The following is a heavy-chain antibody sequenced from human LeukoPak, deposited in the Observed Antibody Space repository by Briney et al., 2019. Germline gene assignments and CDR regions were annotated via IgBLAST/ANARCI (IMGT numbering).Heavy chain of an antibody. V-gene: IGHV5-51*01. D-gene: IGHD2-2*01. CDR1: GYSFTSYW. CDR2: IYPGDSDT. CDR3: ARLLGPYCSSTSCYEYFDY. J-gene: IGHJ4*02. Sequence: GESPKISCKGSGYSFTSYWIGWVRQMPGKGLEWMGIIYPGDSDTRYSPSFQGQVTISADKSISTAYLRWSSLKASDTAMYYCARLLGPYCSSTSCYEYFDYWGQGTLVTVSS.